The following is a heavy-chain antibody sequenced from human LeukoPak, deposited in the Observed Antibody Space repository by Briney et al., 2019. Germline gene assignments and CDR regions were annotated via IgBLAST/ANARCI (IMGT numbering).Heavy chain of an antibody. J-gene: IGHJ3*01. CDR1: GFTFDDYA. CDR3: VKVYNVIENALDL. V-gene: IGHV3-9*01. D-gene: IGHD3-16*02. Sequence: GGSLRLSCAASGFTFDDYAMHWVRQPPGKGLEWVSGISWNSGSIGYADSVKGRFTISRDNAKNSLYLQMNSLRAEDTALYYCVKVYNVIENALDLWGQGTMVSVSS. CDR2: ISWNSGSI.